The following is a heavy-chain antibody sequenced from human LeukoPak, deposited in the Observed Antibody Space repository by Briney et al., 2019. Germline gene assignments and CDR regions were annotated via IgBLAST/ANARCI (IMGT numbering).Heavy chain of an antibody. D-gene: IGHD3-10*01. CDR2: ISGSGGST. CDR3: AKEGPYYYGSGSYHNYYFDY. Sequence: GGSLRLSCAASGFTFSSYAMSWVRQAPGKGLEWVSVISGSGGSTYYADSVKGRFTISRDNSKNTLYPQMNSLRAEDTAVYYCAKEGPYYYGSGSYHNYYFDYWGQGTLVTVSS. CDR1: GFTFSSYA. V-gene: IGHV3-23*01. J-gene: IGHJ4*02.